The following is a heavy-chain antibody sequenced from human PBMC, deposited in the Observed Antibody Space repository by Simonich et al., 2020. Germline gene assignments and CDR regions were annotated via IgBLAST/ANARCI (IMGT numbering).Heavy chain of an antibody. CDR3: ARDQGGRAAAATDY. D-gene: IGHD6-13*01. CDR1: GYTFTSSG. V-gene: IGHV1-18*01. J-gene: IGHJ4*02. Sequence: QVQLVQSGAEVKKPGASVKVSCKASGYTFTSSGISWVRQAPGQGLEWMGWISSYNGNKNYDQKLQGKVTMTTDTSTSTAYMELRSRRSDDTAVYYCARDQGGRAAAATDYWGQGTLVTVSS. CDR2: ISSYNGNK.